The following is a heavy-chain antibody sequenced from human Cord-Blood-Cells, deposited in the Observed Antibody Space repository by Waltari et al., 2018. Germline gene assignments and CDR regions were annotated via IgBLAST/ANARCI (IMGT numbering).Heavy chain of an antibody. D-gene: IGHD3-10*01. CDR2: IYWTDDK. V-gene: IGHV2-5*01. CDR1: GFSLSTSRVG. CDR3: AHRRSYYGSGSYYNSYYYFDY. J-gene: IGHJ4*02. Sequence: QITLKESGPTLVKPTQTLTLTCTFSGFSLSTSRVGVGWIRQPPGKPLEWRALIYWTDDKRYSPSLQSRLTITKDTSKNQVVLTMTNMDPVDTATYYCAHRRSYYGSGSYYNSYYYFDYWGQGTLVTVSS.